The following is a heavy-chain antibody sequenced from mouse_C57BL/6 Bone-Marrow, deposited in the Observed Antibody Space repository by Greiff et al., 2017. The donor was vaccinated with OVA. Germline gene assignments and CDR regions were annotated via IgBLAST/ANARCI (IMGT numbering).Heavy chain of an antibody. CDR2: ISDGGSYT. D-gene: IGHD1-1*01. CDR3: ASCITTNFDY. V-gene: IGHV5-4*03. Sequence: EVKLVESGGGLVKPGGSLKLSCAASGFTFSSYAMSWVRQTPEKRLEWVATISDGGSYTYYPDNVKGRFTISRDNAKNNLYLQMSHLKSEDTAMYYCASCITTNFDYWGQGTTLTVSS. J-gene: IGHJ2*01. CDR1: GFTFSSYA.